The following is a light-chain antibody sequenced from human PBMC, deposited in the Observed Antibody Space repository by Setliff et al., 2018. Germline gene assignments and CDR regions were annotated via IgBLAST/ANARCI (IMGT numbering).Light chain of an antibody. Sequence: QSALAQPPSASGSPGQSVTISCTGTSSDVSGYNYVSWYQQHPGKAPKLMIYEVSKRPSGVPDRFSGSKPGNTASLTVSGLQAEDEADYYCSSYEGSNSYVFGTGTKV. J-gene: IGLJ1*01. CDR3: SSYEGSNSYV. CDR2: EVS. CDR1: SSDVSGYNY. V-gene: IGLV2-8*01.